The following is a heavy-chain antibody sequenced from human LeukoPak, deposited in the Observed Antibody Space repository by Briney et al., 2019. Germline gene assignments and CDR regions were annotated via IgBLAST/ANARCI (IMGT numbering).Heavy chain of an antibody. CDR1: GFTFSSYS. J-gene: IGHJ4*02. CDR3: ASGEYYYDSSGYSDY. Sequence: GGSLRLSCAASGFTFSSYSMNWVRQAPGKGLEWVPSISSSSSYIYYADSVKGRFTISRDNAKNSLYLQMNSLRAEDTAVYYCASGEYYYDSSGYSDYWGQGTLVTVSS. CDR2: ISSSSSYI. D-gene: IGHD3-22*01. V-gene: IGHV3-21*01.